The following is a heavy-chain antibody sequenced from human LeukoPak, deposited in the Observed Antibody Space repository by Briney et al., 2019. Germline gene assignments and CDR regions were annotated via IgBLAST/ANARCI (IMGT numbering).Heavy chain of an antibody. J-gene: IGHJ4*02. CDR3: AKDRAGLGYCSGGSCYRPKKDY. CDR2: ISCIGGST. D-gene: IGHD2-15*01. Sequence: GGSLRLSCAASGFTFSSYAMSWVRQAPGKGLEWVSAISCIGGSTYYADSVKGRLTISRDNSKNTLYLQMNSLRAEDTAVYYCAKDRAGLGYCSGGSCYRPKKDYWGQGTLVTVSS. V-gene: IGHV3-23*01. CDR1: GFTFSSYA.